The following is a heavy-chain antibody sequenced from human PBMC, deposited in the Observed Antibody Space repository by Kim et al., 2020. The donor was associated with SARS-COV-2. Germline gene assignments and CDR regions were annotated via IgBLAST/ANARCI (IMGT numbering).Heavy chain of an antibody. D-gene: IGHD1-26*01. CDR1: GFTFSDRY. V-gene: IGHV3-72*01. J-gene: IGHJ4*02. CDR3: ARVGIVGVTIYFDY. CDR2: AGNKANSHTT. Sequence: GGSLRLSCAASGFTFSDRYMHWVRQAPGKGLEWAGRAGNKANSHTTEYAASVKGRFTISRDDSKNSLYLQMNSLTTEDTAVYYCARVGIVGVTIYFDYWGQGTLVTVSS.